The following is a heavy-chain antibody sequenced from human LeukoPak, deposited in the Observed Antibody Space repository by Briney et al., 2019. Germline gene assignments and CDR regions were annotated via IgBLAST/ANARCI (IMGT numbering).Heavy chain of an antibody. J-gene: IGHJ4*02. CDR2: IYHSGST. CDR1: GGSISSSNW. Sequence: PWETLSLTCAVSGGSISSSNWWSWVRQPPGKGLERIGEIYHSGSTNYNPSLKRRVTISVDKSKNQFSLKLSSVTAADTAVYYCAASSGWYDGYYFDYGDQGTRDTVS. D-gene: IGHD6-19*01. CDR3: AASSGWYDGYYFDY. V-gene: IGHV4-4*02.